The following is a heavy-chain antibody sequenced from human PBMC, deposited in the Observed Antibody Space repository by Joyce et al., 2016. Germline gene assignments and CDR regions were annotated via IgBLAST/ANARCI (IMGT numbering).Heavy chain of an antibody. V-gene: IGHV1-69*12. CDR1: GGTFSSYV. J-gene: IGHJ3*01. CDR2: IIPLFGTP. D-gene: IGHD3-22*01. CDR3: ARGHSYFYNTSGYYAFDL. Sequence: QVHLVQSGSEVKKPESSVKVSCKASGGTFSSYVITWVRQAPGQGLEWRGGIIPLFGTPNYPQRFRDRVTITADDSTATAYSNLRSLRSEDTAVYYCARGHSYFYNTSGYYAFDLWGQGTMVTVSS.